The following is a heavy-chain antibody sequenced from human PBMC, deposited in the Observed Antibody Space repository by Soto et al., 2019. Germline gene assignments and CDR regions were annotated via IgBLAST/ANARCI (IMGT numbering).Heavy chain of an antibody. CDR2: ISSTTNYI. Sequence: PGGSLRLSCAASGFTFTRYSMNRVRQAPGKGLEWVSSISSTTNYIYYGDSMKGRFTISRDNGKNSLYLEMHSLRAEDTAVYYCARESEDLTSNFDYWGQGTLVTVSS. J-gene: IGHJ4*02. CDR3: ARESEDLTSNFDY. V-gene: IGHV3-21*06. CDR1: GFTFTRYS.